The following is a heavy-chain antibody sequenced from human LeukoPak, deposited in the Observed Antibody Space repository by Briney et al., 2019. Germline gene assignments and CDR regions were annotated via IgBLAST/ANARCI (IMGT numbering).Heavy chain of an antibody. V-gene: IGHV3-30-3*01. CDR3: ARGHIGEGSGYYSDY. D-gene: IGHD3-22*01. Sequence: PGGSLRLSCAASGFTFSSYAMHWVRQAPGKGLEWVAVISYDGSNKYYADSVKGRFTISRDNSKNTLYLQMNSLRAEDTAVYYCARGHIGEGSGYYSDYWGQGTLVTVSS. CDR1: GFTFSSYA. J-gene: IGHJ4*02. CDR2: ISYDGSNK.